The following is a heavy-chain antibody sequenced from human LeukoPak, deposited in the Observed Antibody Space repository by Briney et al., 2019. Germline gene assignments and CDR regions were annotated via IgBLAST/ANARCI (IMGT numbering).Heavy chain of an antibody. J-gene: IGHJ4*02. CDR3: ARLAAAGNNLVYYFDY. CDR2: INHSGST. CDR1: GSTFSDYY. D-gene: IGHD6-13*01. V-gene: IGHV4-34*01. Sequence: LRLSCAASGSTFSDYYMSWIRQAPGKGLEWIGEINHSGSTNYNPPLKSRVTISVDTSKNQFSLKLSSVTAADTAVYYCARLAAAGNNLVYYFDYWGQGTLVTVSS.